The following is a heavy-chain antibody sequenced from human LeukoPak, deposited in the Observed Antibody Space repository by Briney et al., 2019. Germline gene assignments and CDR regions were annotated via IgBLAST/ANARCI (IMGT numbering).Heavy chain of an antibody. Sequence: PGGSLRLSCAASGFTFSSYAMHWVRQAPGKGLEGVAVISYDGSNKYYADSVKGRFTISRDNSKNTLYLQMNSLRAEDTAVYYCARDISDYGGNDYWGQGTLVTVSS. D-gene: IGHD4-23*01. V-gene: IGHV3-30*04. J-gene: IGHJ4*02. CDR3: ARDISDYGGNDY. CDR1: GFTFSSYA. CDR2: ISYDGSNK.